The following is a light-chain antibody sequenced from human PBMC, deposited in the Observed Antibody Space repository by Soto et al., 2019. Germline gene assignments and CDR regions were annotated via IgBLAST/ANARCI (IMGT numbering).Light chain of an antibody. CDR2: DVS. J-gene: IGLJ1*01. CDR3: SSYTSSNALV. CDR1: SSDVGGYNY. V-gene: IGLV2-14*01. Sequence: QSALTQPASVSGSPGQSLTISCTGTSSDVGGYNYVSWYQQHPGKAPKLMIYDVSYRPSGVSNRFSASKSGNTASLTISRLQAEDEADYYCSSYTSSNALVFGTGTKVTVL.